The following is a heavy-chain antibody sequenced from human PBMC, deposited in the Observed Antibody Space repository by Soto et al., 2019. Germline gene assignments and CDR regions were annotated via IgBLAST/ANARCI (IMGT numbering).Heavy chain of an antibody. CDR2: ISGSGGST. CDR1: GFTFSSYD. CDR3: AKHTRIVVAATLRFDY. V-gene: IGHV3-23*01. D-gene: IGHD2-15*01. Sequence: EVQLLESGGGLVQPGGSLRLSCAASGFTFSSYDMSWVRQAPGKGLEWVSAISGSGGSTYYADSVKGRFTISRDNSKNTLYLQMNSLRAVDTAVYYCAKHTRIVVAATLRFDYWGQGTLVTVSS. J-gene: IGHJ4*02.